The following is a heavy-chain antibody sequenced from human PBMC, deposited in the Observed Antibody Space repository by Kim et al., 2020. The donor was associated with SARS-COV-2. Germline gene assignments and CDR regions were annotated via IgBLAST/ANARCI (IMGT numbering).Heavy chain of an antibody. CDR2: INPSGGST. J-gene: IGHJ6*02. D-gene: IGHD4-17*01. Sequence: ASVKVSCKASGYTFTSYYMHWVRQAPGQGLEWMGIINPSGGSTSYAQKFQGRVTMTRDTSTSTVYMELSSLRSEDTAVYYCARARHYGGNLQYYYYGMDVWGQGTTVTVSS. CDR1: GYTFTSYY. V-gene: IGHV1-46*01. CDR3: ARARHYGGNLQYYYYGMDV.